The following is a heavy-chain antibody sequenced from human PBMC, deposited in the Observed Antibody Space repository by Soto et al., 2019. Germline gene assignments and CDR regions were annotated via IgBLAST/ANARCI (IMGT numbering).Heavy chain of an antibody. Sequence: GGSLRLSCAASGFTFSSYAMNWVRQAPGKGLEWVSHISGNGGSTYYADSVKGRFTISRDNSKDTLYLQMNSLRAEDTAVYYCAKEKIVAAKYYGMDVWGQGTTVTVSS. CDR3: AKEKIVAAKYYGMDV. CDR2: ISGNGGST. CDR1: GFTFSSYA. V-gene: IGHV3-23*01. J-gene: IGHJ6*02. D-gene: IGHD2-15*01.